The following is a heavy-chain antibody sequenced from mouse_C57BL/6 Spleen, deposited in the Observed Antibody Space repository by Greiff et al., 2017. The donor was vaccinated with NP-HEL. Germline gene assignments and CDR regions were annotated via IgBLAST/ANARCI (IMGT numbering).Heavy chain of an antibody. CDR1: GYTFTDYY. D-gene: IGHD1-1*01. CDR3: ARGPIYYYGSSPFAY. Sequence: EVQLQQSGPELVKPGASVKISCKASGYTFTDYYMNWVKQSHGKSLEWIGDINPNNGGTSYNQKFKGKATLTVDKSSSTAYMELRSLTSEDSAVYYCARGPIYYYGSSPFAYWGQGTLVTVSA. CDR2: INPNNGGT. V-gene: IGHV1-26*01. J-gene: IGHJ3*01.